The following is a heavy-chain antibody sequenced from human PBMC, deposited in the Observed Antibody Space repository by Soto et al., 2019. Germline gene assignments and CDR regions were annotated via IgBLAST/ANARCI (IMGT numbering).Heavy chain of an antibody. CDR3: ARARGLTAEYQYYYGMDV. CDR1: GGTFSSYA. Sequence: ASVKVSCKASGGTFSSYAISWVRQAPGQGLEWMGGIIPIFGTANYAQKFQGRVTITADESTSTAYMELSSLRSEDTAVYYCARARGLTAEYQYYYGMDVSPPGNTVTVS. CDR2: IIPIFGTA. J-gene: IGHJ6*02. D-gene: IGHD2-21*02. V-gene: IGHV1-69*13.